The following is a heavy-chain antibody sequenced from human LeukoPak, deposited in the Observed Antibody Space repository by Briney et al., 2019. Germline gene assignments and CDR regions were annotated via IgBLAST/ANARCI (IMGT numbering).Heavy chain of an antibody. CDR3: ARALGQFDY. Sequence: GASVNVSCKACRYTFTHYAMHWLRPAPGQRLEWMGWINAGNGNTKYPQKFQGRVTITRDTFASTAYMELSSLRSEDTAVYYWARALGQFDYWGQGTLVTVSS. J-gene: IGHJ4*02. V-gene: IGHV1-3*01. CDR1: RYTFTHYA. CDR2: INAGNGNT.